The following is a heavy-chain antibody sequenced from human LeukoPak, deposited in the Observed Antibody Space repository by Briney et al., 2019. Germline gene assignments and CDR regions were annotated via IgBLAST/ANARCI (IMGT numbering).Heavy chain of an antibody. CDR2: ISSSSSYI. CDR1: GFTFSSYS. CDR3: ARGVAVAGPFDY. D-gene: IGHD6-19*01. J-gene: IGHJ4*02. Sequence: GGSLRLSCAASGFTFSSYSINWVRQAPGKGLGWVSSISSSSSYIYYADSVKGRFTISRDNAKNSLYLQMNSLRAEDTAVYYCARGVAVAGPFDYWGQGTLVTVSS. V-gene: IGHV3-21*01.